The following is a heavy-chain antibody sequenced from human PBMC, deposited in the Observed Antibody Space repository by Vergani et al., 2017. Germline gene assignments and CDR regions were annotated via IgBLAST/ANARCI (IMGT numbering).Heavy chain of an antibody. J-gene: IGHJ3*02. Sequence: QVQLQESGPGLVKPSQTLSLTCTVSGGSISSGGYYWSWIRQHPGKGLELIGYIYYSGSTYYNPSLKSRVTISVDTSKNQFSLKLSSVTAADTAVYYCARDHPSPHAFDIWGQGTMVTGSS. CDR1: GGSISSGGYY. CDR2: IYYSGST. V-gene: IGHV4-31*03. CDR3: ARDHPSPHAFDI.